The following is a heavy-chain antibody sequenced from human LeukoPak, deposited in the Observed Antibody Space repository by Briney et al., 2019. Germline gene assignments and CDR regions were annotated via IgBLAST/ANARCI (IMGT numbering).Heavy chain of an antibody. CDR3: AREWYYYDSSGSHDYYYYYMDV. Sequence: PSETLSLTCTVSGYSISSGYYWGWIRQPPGKGLEWIGSIYHSGSTYYNPSLKSRVTISVDTSKNQFSLKLSSVTAADTAVYYCAREWYYYDSSGSHDYYYYYMDVWGKGTTVTISS. V-gene: IGHV4-38-2*02. J-gene: IGHJ6*03. CDR1: GYSISSGYY. CDR2: IYHSGST. D-gene: IGHD3-22*01.